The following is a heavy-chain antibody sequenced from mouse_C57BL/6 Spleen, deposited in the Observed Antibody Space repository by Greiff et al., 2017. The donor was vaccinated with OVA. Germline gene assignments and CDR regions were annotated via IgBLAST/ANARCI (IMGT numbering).Heavy chain of an antibody. CDR2: IYPGSGST. Sequence: QVQLKQPGAELVKPGASVKMSCKASGYTFTSYWITWVKQRPGQGLEWIGDIYPGSGSTNYNEKFKSKATLTVDTSSSTAYMQLSSLTSEDSAVYYCARRDWDGAWFAYWGQGTLVTVSA. CDR3: ARRDWDGAWFAY. V-gene: IGHV1-55*01. CDR1: GYTFTSYW. J-gene: IGHJ3*01. D-gene: IGHD4-1*01.